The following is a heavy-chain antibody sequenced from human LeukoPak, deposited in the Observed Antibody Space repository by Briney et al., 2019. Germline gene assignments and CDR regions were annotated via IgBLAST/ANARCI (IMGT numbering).Heavy chain of an antibody. Sequence: SETLSLTCAVYGGSFSGYYWSWLRHPPGKGREWIGEINHSGSTNCNPSLKSRLTISVDTSKNQFSLKLSSVTAADTAVYYCARHGSYDSSGSYPYWGQGTLVTVSS. CDR3: ARHGSYDSSGSYPY. V-gene: IGHV4-34*01. D-gene: IGHD3-22*01. J-gene: IGHJ4*02. CDR1: GGSFSGYY. CDR2: INHSGST.